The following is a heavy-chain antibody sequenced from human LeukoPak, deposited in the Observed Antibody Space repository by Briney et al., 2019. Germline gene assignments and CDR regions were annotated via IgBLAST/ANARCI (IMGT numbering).Heavy chain of an antibody. CDR2: VYYIANT. CDR3: ARTQSQSGSYRYYFGY. V-gene: IGHV4-61*08. J-gene: IGHJ4*02. Sequence: SETLSLTCTVSGASVGSAGYYWSWIRQPPGGGLEWIGYVYYIANTNYNPSLKSRVTRSVNPSRNQFSLKLNSVTAADTAIYYCARTQSQSGSYRYYFGYWGQGTLVTVSS. CDR1: GASVGSAGYY. D-gene: IGHD1-26*01.